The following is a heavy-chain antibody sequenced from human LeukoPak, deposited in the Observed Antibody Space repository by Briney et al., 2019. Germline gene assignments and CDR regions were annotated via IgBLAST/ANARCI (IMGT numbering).Heavy chain of an antibody. CDR1: GFTFRSYS. CDR3: ASTAGYFNY. J-gene: IGHJ4*02. D-gene: IGHD3-22*01. V-gene: IGHV3-48*01. Sequence: PGGSLRLSCAASGFTFRSYSMNWVRQVPGKGLEWISYISSSSHTMYYEDSVRGRFTISRDNAKNSLHLQMNSLRAEDTGIYYCASTAGYFNYWGQGTLVTVSS. CDR2: ISSSSHTM.